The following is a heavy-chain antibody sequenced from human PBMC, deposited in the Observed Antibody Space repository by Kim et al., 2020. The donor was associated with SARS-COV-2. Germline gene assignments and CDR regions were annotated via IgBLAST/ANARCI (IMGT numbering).Heavy chain of an antibody. J-gene: IGHJ4*02. Sequence: AASVKGRFTISRDDSKSIAYLQMNSLKTEDTAVYYCTENCSGGSCYSGYWGQGTLVTVSS. V-gene: IGHV3-49*02. D-gene: IGHD2-15*01. CDR3: TENCSGGSCYSGY.